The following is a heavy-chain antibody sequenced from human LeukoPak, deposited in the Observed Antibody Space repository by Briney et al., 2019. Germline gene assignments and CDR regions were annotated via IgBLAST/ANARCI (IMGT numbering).Heavy chain of an antibody. J-gene: IGHJ4*02. V-gene: IGHV3-74*01. CDR1: GFTFSSYL. CDR2: IDNDGSTT. CDR3: LRGGNDC. Sequence: GGSLRLSCAASGFTFSSYLMHWVRQAPGKGLVWVSRIDNDGSTTYYTDSVKGRFTISRDNAKNTLYLQMNSLRAEDTAVYYCLRGGNDCWGQGTLVTVSS. D-gene: IGHD6-25*01.